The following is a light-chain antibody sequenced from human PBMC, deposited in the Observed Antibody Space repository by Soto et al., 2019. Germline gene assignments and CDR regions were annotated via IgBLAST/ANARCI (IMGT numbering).Light chain of an antibody. CDR1: SSDVGSDNL. J-gene: IGLJ1*01. CDR2: EVS. Sequence: QSGLTQPASVSGSPGQSITISCTGTSSDVGSDNLVSWYQQHPGKAPKFMIYEVSKRPSGVSNRFSGSKSGNTASLTISGLQAEDEADYYCCSYAGTSTYVFGTGNKVTVL. CDR3: CSYAGTSTYV. V-gene: IGLV2-23*02.